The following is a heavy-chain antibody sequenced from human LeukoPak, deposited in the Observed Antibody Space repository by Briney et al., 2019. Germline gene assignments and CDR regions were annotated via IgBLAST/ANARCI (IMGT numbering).Heavy chain of an antibody. CDR2: IYYSGST. CDR1: GGSISSYY. CDR3: ARGPPPHYYGSAYMDV. D-gene: IGHD3-10*01. J-gene: IGHJ6*03. V-gene: IGHV4-59*01. Sequence: SETLSLTCTVSGGSISSYYWSWLRQPPGKGMEWIGYIYYSGSTNYNPSLKSRVTISVDTSKNQFSLKLSSVTAADTAVYYCARGPPPHYYGSAYMDVWGKGTTVTVSS.